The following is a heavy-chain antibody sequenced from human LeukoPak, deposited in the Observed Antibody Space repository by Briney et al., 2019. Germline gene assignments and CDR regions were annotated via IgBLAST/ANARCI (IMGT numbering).Heavy chain of an antibody. D-gene: IGHD5-12*01. CDR1: GGSISSYY. V-gene: IGHV4-59*08. Sequence: PSETLSLTCTVSGGSISSYYWSWIRQPPGKGLEWMGYIYYSGITYHNPSLKSRVTISVDTSKSQFSLELNSVIAADTAVYYCARQVATKGEWAFDIWGQGTLVTVSS. CDR2: IYYSGIT. CDR3: ARQVATKGEWAFDI. J-gene: IGHJ3*02.